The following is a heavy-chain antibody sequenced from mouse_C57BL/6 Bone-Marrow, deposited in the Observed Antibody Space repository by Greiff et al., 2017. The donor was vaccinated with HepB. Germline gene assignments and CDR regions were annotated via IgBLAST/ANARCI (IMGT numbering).Heavy chain of an antibody. J-gene: IGHJ1*03. V-gene: IGHV1-64*01. CDR2: IHPNSGST. Sequence: QVQLQQPGAELVKPGASVKLSCKASGYTFTSYWMHWVKQRPGQGLEWIGMIHPNSGSTNYNEKFKSKATLTVDKSSSTAYMQLSSLTSEDSAVYCWARPVWSYGYFEVWGTGTTVTVS. CDR3: ARPVWSYGYFEV. CDR1: GYTFTSYW. D-gene: IGHD2-10*02.